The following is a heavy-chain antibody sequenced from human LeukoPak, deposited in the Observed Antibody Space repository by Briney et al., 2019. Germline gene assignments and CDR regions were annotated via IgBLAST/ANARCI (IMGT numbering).Heavy chain of an antibody. CDR1: EGTFSGYA. D-gene: IGHD3-9*01. Sequence: SVTVSCKSSEGTFSGYAISWVRHAPGQGLEWMGRIIPILGIANYAQKFQGRVTITADKSTSTAYMELSSLRSEDTAVYYCARAPYYDILTGYYNATYYYYYYGMDVWGQGTTVTFSS. CDR3: ARAPYYDILTGYYNATYYYYYYGMDV. V-gene: IGHV1-69*04. CDR2: IIPILGIA. J-gene: IGHJ6*02.